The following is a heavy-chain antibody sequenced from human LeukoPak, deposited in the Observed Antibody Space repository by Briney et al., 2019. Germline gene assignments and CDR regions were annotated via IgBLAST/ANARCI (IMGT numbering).Heavy chain of an antibody. CDR2: ISAYNGNT. D-gene: IGHD3-16*02. V-gene: IGHV1-18*01. CDR1: GGTFSSYA. J-gene: IGHJ4*02. CDR3: ARDSSLFFDY. Sequence: ASVKVSCKASGGTFSSYAISWVRQAPGQGLEWMGWISAYNGNTNYAQKLQGRVTMTTDTSTSTAYMELRSLRSDDTAVYYCARDSSLFFDYWGQGTLVTVSS.